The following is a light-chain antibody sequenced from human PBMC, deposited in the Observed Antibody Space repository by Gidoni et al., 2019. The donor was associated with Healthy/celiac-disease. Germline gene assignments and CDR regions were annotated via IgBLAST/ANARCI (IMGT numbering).Light chain of an antibody. Sequence: IVMTQSPDSLAVSLGERATINCKSSQSVLYSSNNKNYLAWYQQKAGQPPKLLIYWASTRESGVPDRFSGSGSGTDFTLTISSLHAEDVAVYYCQQYYSTPRTFGRGTKVEIK. CDR1: QSVLYSSNNKNY. V-gene: IGKV4-1*01. CDR3: QQYYSTPRT. CDR2: WAS. J-gene: IGKJ1*01.